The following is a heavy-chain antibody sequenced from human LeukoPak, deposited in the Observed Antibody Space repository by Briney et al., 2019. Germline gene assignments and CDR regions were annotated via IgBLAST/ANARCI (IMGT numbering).Heavy chain of an antibody. CDR2: IYYSGST. Sequence: PSETLSLTCTVSGGSISSYYWSWIRQPPGKGLEWIGYIYYSGSTNYNPSLKSRVTISVDTSKNQFSLKLSSVTAADTAVYYCARHDPVTTDFDYWGQGTLVTVSS. CDR3: ARHDPVTTDFDY. J-gene: IGHJ4*02. D-gene: IGHD4-11*01. CDR1: GGSISSYY. V-gene: IGHV4-59*08.